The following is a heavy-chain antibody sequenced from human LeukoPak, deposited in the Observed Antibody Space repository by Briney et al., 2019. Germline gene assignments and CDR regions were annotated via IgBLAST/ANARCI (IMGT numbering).Heavy chain of an antibody. J-gene: IGHJ6*03. CDR1: GFTFSNYG. CDR3: AKVGYSYGFYYYMDV. CDR2: ISDSGGST. V-gene: IGHV3-23*01. Sequence: GGSLRLSCAASGFTFSNYGMTWVRQAPGKGLEWVSGISDSGGSTKHAVSVKGRFTISRDNSKDTLYLQMNSLRAEDTAVYYCAKVGYSYGFYYYMDVWGKGTTVTVSS. D-gene: IGHD5-18*01.